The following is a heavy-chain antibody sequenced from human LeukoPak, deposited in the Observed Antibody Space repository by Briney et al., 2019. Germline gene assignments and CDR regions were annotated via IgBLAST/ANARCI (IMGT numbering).Heavy chain of an antibody. J-gene: IGHJ4*02. CDR1: GFTVSSNY. V-gene: IGHV3-53*01. CDR3: ARGHSSGNPDPFDY. D-gene: IGHD6-19*01. CDR2: IYSGGAI. Sequence: PGGSLRLSCAASGFTVSSNYTSWVRQAPGKGLEWVSVIYSGGAIHYADSVKGRFTISRDNSKNTLYLQMNSLRAEDTAMYYCARGHSSGNPDPFDYWGQGTLVTVSS.